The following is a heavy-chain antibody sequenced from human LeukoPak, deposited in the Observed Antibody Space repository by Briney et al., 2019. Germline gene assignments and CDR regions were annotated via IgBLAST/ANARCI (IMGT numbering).Heavy chain of an antibody. D-gene: IGHD4-23*01. V-gene: IGHV1-18*01. CDR1: GYTFTSYG. CDR3: ARWGPTVVTPLNY. CDR2: ISADNGNT. J-gene: IGHJ4*02. Sequence: ASVKVSCKASGYTFTSYGIIWVRQAPGQGLEWMGWISADNGNTNYAQKLQDRVTMTTDASTSTAYMELRSLRSDDTAVYYCARWGPTVVTPLNYWGQGTLVTVSS.